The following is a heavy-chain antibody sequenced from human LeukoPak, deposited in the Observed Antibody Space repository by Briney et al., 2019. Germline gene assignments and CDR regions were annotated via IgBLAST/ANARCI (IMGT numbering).Heavy chain of an antibody. CDR1: GFTFSSYG. J-gene: IGHJ5*02. V-gene: IGHV4-34*01. Sequence: PGGSLRLSCAASGFTFSSYGMHWIRQPPGKGLEWIGEINHSGSTNYNPSLKSRVTISVDTSKNQFSLKLSSVTAADTAVYYCARLGYCSSTSCPDPWGQGTLVTVSS. CDR2: INHSGST. CDR3: ARLGYCSSTSCPDP. D-gene: IGHD2-2*01.